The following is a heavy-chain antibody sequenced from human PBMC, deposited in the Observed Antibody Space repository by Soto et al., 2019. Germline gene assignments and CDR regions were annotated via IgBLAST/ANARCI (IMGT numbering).Heavy chain of an antibody. J-gene: IGHJ6*02. CDR1: GGSISSGGYY. V-gene: IGHV4-31*03. CDR2: NYYSGIT. Sequence: QVQLQGSGPGLVKPSQTLSLTCTVSGGSISSGGYYWTWIRQHPGKGLEWIGYNYYSGITYYNPSLESRVTISLDTSKNQFSLKLSSVTAADTAVYYCARGSSIAGLYYGMDVWGQGTTVTVSS. CDR3: ARGSSIAGLYYGMDV. D-gene: IGHD6-6*01.